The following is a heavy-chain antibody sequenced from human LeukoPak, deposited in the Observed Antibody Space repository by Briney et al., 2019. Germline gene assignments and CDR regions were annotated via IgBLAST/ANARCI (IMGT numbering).Heavy chain of an antibody. J-gene: IGHJ5*02. Sequence: GGSLRLSCAASGFAFIDSTMHWVRQASGKGREWVGRIRSKANSYATEYPASVRGRFTLSRDDSKNTAYLQMNSLRPDDTAVYYCAKEADGGTWFAPWGQGTLVTVSS. CDR3: AKEADGGTWFAP. CDR2: IRSKANSYAT. D-gene: IGHD4-23*01. V-gene: IGHV3-73*01. CDR1: GFAFIDST.